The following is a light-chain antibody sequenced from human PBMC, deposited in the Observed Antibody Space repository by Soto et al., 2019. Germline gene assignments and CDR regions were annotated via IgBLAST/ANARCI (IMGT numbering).Light chain of an antibody. J-gene: IGKJ1*01. CDR1: QSVSSN. Sequence: EIVMTQSPATLSVSPGERATLSCRASQSVSSNLAWYQQKPGQAPRLLIYGASTRATGTPARFSGSGSGTEFTLTISSLQSEDFAVYYCQQYNNWPLRAFGQGTKVDIK. V-gene: IGKV3-15*01. CDR2: GAS. CDR3: QQYNNWPLRA.